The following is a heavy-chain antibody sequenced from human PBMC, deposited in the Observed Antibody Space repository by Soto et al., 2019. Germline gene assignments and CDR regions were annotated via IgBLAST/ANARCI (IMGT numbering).Heavy chain of an antibody. J-gene: IGHJ6*03. CDR2: IYHSGST. V-gene: IGHV4-4*02. Sequence: PSETLSLTCAVSSGSISSSNWWSWVRQPPGKGLEWIGEIYHSGSTNYNPSLKSRVTISVDKSKNQFSLKLSSVTAADTAVYYCARGVTVTLDYYYYYYMDVWGKGTTVTVSS. D-gene: IGHD4-17*01. CDR1: SGSISSSNW. CDR3: ARGVTVTLDYYYYYYMDV.